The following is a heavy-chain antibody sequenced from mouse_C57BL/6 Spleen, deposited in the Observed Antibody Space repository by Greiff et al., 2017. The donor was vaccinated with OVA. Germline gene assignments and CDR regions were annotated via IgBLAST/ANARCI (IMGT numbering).Heavy chain of an antibody. V-gene: IGHV8-8*01. Sequence: QVTLKVSGPGILQPSQTLSLTCSFSGFSLSTFGMGVGWLRQPSGKGLEWLAHIWWDDDKYYNPALKSWLTISKDTSKNQAFLKIANVDTADTATYYCARIKGTTVVPYWYFDVWGTGTTVTVSS. CDR2: IWWDDDK. D-gene: IGHD1-1*01. CDR3: ARIKGTTVVPYWYFDV. CDR1: GFSLSTFGMG. J-gene: IGHJ1*03.